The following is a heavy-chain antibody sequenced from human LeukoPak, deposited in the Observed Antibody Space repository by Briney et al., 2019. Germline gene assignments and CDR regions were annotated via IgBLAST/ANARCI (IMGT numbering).Heavy chain of an antibody. CDR3: ANGLWFGKYLDV. CDR1: GYTVTELS. D-gene: IGHD3-10*01. CDR2: FHPEDGET. J-gene: IGHJ6*04. Sequence: ASVKVSCKVSGYTVTELSMHWVRQSPGKGLEWRGGFHPEDGETIYAQTFQGRVTMTEDTSTDTAYMVLSSLRSEDSAVYYCANGLWFGKYLDVWGKGTTVTISS. V-gene: IGHV1-24*01.